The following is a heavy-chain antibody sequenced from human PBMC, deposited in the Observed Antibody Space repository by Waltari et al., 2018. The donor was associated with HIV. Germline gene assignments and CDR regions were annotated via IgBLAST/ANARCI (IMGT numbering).Heavy chain of an antibody. CDR2: INPNSGGT. V-gene: IGHV1-2*06. D-gene: IGHD3-22*01. CDR3: ARDLRDFTMMMGCRDY. J-gene: IGHJ4*02. Sequence: QVQLVQSGAEVKKPGASVKVSCKASGYTFTDYYMHWVRQAPGQGLEWMGRINPNSGGTNYAQKFRGRVTMTRETSITTAYMELSRLESDDTAVYYCARDLRDFTMMMGCRDYWGQGTLVTVSS. CDR1: GYTFTDYY.